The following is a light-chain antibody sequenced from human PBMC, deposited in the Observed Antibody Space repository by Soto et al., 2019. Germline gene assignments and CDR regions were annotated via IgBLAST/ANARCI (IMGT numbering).Light chain of an antibody. CDR2: GES. V-gene: IGKV3-20*01. CDR1: QSISSTS. CDR3: QRYGNSPPLT. Sequence: VLTQSPGTLSLSPGERATLSCRASQSISSTSLDWYQHQPGQAPRLLVYGESVRASGIPDRFSGGGSGTDCTLTISRLEPEDFAVYYCQRYGNSPPLTFGGGTKVEIK. J-gene: IGKJ4*01.